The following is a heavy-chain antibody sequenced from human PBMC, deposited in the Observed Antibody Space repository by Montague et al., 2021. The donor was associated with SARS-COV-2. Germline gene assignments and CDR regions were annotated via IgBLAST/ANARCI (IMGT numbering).Heavy chain of an antibody. Sequence: TLSLTCIVSGGSISSASYYWSWIRQPAGKGLEWIGHIYSTVITNYNPSLKSRVTISVDLSKNQFSLKMTSVTAADTAVYYCARDPHDYGWFDPWGQGTLVTVSS. CDR3: ARDPHDYGWFDP. CDR1: GGSISSASYY. CDR2: IYSTVIT. V-gene: IGHV4-61*09. J-gene: IGHJ5*02. D-gene: IGHD4-17*01.